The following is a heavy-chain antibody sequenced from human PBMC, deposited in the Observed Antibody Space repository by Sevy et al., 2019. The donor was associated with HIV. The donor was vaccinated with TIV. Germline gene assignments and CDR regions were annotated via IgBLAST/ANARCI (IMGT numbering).Heavy chain of an antibody. V-gene: IGHV1-69*13. CDR3: ASEGGHDKPGY. CDR1: GGTFSSYA. CDR2: IIPIFGTA. D-gene: IGHD5-12*01. Sequence: ASVKVSCKASGGTFSSYAISWVRQAPGQGLEWMGGIIPIFGTANYAQRFQGRVTITADESTSTACMELSSLGSEDPAVYYCASEGGHDKPGYWGQGTLVTVSS. J-gene: IGHJ4*02.